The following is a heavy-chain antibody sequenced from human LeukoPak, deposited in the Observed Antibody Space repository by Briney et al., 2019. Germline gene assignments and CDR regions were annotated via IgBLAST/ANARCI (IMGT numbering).Heavy chain of an antibody. V-gene: IGHV4-4*07. Sequence: SETLSLTCTVSGGSIRNYYWSWIRQPAGKGLEWLGRIYTSGSTNYNPSLKSRVTMSVDTSKNQFSLKLSSVTAADTAVYFCARDSGWAYFFDYWGQGTLVTVSS. CDR3: ARDSGWAYFFDY. CDR1: GGSIRNYY. CDR2: IYTSGST. J-gene: IGHJ4*02. D-gene: IGHD6-19*01.